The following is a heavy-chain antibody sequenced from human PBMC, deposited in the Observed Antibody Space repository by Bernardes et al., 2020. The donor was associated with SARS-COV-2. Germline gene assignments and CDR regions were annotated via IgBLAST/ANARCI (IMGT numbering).Heavy chain of an antibody. Sequence: GGSLRLSCAASGFTFSNYWMQWVRQGPGEGLVWVSRIDSYGSTTNYADSVKGRFRISRDNANNTLFLQMDSLRAEDTAVYYCAREDCSSTSCYAELADWGQGTLVTVSS. CDR3: AREDCSSTSCYAELAD. CDR1: GFTFSNYW. J-gene: IGHJ4*02. D-gene: IGHD2-2*01. CDR2: IDSYGSTT. V-gene: IGHV3-74*01.